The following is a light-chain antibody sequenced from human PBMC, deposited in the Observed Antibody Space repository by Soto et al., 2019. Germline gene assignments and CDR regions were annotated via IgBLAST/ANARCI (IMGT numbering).Light chain of an antibody. CDR2: ASF. CDR3: QQSYGTPYT. Sequence: DIHMTQSPSSLALSVGDRVTITCRASQSISNYLNWNQQKPGKAPKLLIYASFNLQSGVPSRFSGSGSGTDFTLTISSLQLEDFATYYCQQSYGTPYTVGQGTKLEIK. V-gene: IGKV1-39*01. J-gene: IGKJ2*01. CDR1: QSISNY.